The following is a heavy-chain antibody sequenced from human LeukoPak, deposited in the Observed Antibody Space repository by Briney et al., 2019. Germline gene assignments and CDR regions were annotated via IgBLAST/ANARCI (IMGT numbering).Heavy chain of an antibody. J-gene: IGHJ4*02. CDR3: AKAPLVGIAAAGGAFFY. CDR2: ISGNGGST. V-gene: IGHV3-23*01. D-gene: IGHD6-13*01. CDR1: GFTFASYA. Sequence: GGSLRLSCAASGFTFASYAMSWVRQAPGKGLEWVSAISGNGGSTYYADSVKGRFSISRDNSKNTLYLQMHSLRAEDTALYYCAKAPLVGIAAAGGAFFYWGQGTLVTVSS.